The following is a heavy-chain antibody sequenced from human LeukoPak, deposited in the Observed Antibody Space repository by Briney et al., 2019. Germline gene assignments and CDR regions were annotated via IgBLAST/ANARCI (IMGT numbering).Heavy chain of an antibody. Sequence: GSPLRLSCTASGFTISRCVMHCCSGAPGKGLAPLAFIRYDGSIKYYADSVKGRFTISRDNSKNTLYLQMNSLRAEDTAVYYCAKAKRWLQPDAFDIWGQGTMVTVSS. CDR2: IRYDGSIK. CDR1: GFTISRCV. CDR3: AKAKRWLQPDAFDI. J-gene: IGHJ3*02. D-gene: IGHD5-24*01. V-gene: IGHV3-30*02.